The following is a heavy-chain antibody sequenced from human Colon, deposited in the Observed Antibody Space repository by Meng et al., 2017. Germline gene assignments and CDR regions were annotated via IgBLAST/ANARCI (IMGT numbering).Heavy chain of an antibody. CDR2: IFHSGST. CDR3: ARVADFWGGRQYYFDY. V-gene: IGHV4-4*02. J-gene: IGHJ4*02. D-gene: IGHD3-3*01. Sequence: QVQLQESCPGLVKPSGTLSLTCDVYGGSISSSNWWSWVRQPPGKGLEWIGEIFHSGSTNYNPSLKSRVTISVDKSKNEFSLKVRSVTTADTAVYYCARVADFWGGRQYYFDYWGQGSLVTVSS. CDR1: GGSISSSNW.